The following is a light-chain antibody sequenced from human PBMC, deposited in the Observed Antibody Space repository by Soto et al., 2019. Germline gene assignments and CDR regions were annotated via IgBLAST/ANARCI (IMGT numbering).Light chain of an antibody. J-gene: IGKJ1*01. CDR2: DAS. CDR1: QSISSW. CDR3: QQYRSYPRT. Sequence: EIVLTQSPATLSVSLGDRVTLTCRASQSISSWLAWYQQKPGKAPNLLIYDASSRESGIPARFSGSGSGTEFTLTISRLEPEDFAAYYCQQYRSYPRTFGQGTKVDIK. V-gene: IGKV1-5*01.